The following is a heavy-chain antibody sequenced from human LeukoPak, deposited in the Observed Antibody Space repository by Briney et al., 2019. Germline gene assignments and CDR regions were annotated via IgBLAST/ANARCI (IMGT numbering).Heavy chain of an antibody. D-gene: IGHD3-22*01. V-gene: IGHV1-46*01. CDR1: GYTFTSYY. Sequence: GASVKVSCTASGYTFTSYYMHWVRQAPGQGLEWMGIINPSGGSTSYAQKFQGRVTMTRDTSTSTVYMELSSLRSEDTAVYYCARVGVVVITNHAFDIWGQGTMVTVSS. J-gene: IGHJ3*02. CDR3: ARVGVVVITNHAFDI. CDR2: INPSGGST.